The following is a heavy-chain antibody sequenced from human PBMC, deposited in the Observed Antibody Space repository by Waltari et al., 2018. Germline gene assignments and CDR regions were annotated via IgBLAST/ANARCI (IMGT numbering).Heavy chain of an antibody. CDR2: IRSKAHGGTA. J-gene: IGHJ4*02. CDR3: TRDQSFGR. CDR1: GFTFGVFA. V-gene: IGHV3-49*04. D-gene: IGHD1-26*01. Sequence: EVQLVDSGGGLVQPGRSLRLSCTGSGFTFGVFAMSWVRQAPGKGLEWVGFIRSKAHGGTAEYAASVKGRFTISRDDSKSIAYLQMSSLKTEDTAVYYCTRDQSFGRWGQGTLVTVSS.